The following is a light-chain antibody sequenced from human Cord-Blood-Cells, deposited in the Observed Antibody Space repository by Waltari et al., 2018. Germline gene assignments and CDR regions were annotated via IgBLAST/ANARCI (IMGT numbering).Light chain of an antibody. J-gene: IGLJ3*02. CDR2: SNN. Sequence: QSVLTQPPSASGTPGQRVTIPCSGSRSNIGSNTVNWYQQLPGTAPKLLIYSNNQRPSGVPDRFSGSKSGTSASLAISGLQSEDEADYYWAAWDDSLNGWVFGGGTKLTVL. CDR1: RSNIGSNT. CDR3: AAWDDSLNGWV. V-gene: IGLV1-44*01.